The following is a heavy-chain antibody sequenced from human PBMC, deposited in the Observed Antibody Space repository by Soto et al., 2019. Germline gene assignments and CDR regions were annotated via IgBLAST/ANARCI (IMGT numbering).Heavy chain of an antibody. D-gene: IGHD1-26*01. CDR3: AKDEFEGGTTTGQFAGGMDV. CDR2: IIPIFGTA. J-gene: IGHJ6*02. Sequence: QVQLVQSGAEVKKPGSSVKVSCKASGGTFSSYAISWVRQAPGQGLEWMGGIIPIFGTANYAQKFQGRVTITADKSTSTAYMELSSLRSEDTAVYYCAKDEFEGGTTTGQFAGGMDVWGQGTTVTVSS. V-gene: IGHV1-69*06. CDR1: GGTFSSYA.